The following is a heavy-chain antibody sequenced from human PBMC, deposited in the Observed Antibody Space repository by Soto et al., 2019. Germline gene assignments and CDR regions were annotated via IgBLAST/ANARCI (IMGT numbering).Heavy chain of an antibody. Sequence: QVQRVESGGRVVQPGRSLRLSCAASGFTFSSYGMHWVRQAPGKGLEWVAVIWYDGSNKYYADSVKSRFTISRDNSKNTVYMQMNSLRAEDTAVYYCARDRASIVVVTAIGYWGEGTLVTVSS. CDR1: GFTFSSYG. D-gene: IGHD2-21*02. CDR2: IWYDGSNK. CDR3: ARDRASIVVVTAIGY. V-gene: IGHV3-33*01. J-gene: IGHJ4*02.